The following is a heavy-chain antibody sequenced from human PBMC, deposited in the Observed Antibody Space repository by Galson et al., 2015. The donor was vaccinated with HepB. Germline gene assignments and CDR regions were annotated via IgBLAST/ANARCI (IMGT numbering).Heavy chain of an antibody. V-gene: IGHV3-33*01. J-gene: IGHJ6*02. CDR3: ARAGGIAAAGTTGDHYYYYGMDV. D-gene: IGHD6-13*01. Sequence: SLRLSCAASGFTFSSYGMHWVRQAPGKGLEWVAVIWYDGSNKYYADSVKGRFTISRDNSKNTLYLQMNSLRAEDTAVYYCARAGGIAAAGTTGDHYYYYGMDVWGQGTTVTVSS. CDR1: GFTFSSYG. CDR2: IWYDGSNK.